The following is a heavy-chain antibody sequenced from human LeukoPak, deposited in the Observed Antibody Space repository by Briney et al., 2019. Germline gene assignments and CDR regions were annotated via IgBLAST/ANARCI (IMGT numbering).Heavy chain of an antibody. Sequence: GRSLRLSCAASGFTFSSYAMSWVRQAPGKGLEWVSAISGSGGSTYYADSVKGRFTISRDNSKNTLYLQMNSLRAEDTAVYYCAKGPPIVGASGVWFDPWGQGTLVTVSS. J-gene: IGHJ5*02. CDR2: ISGSGGST. CDR1: GFTFSSYA. D-gene: IGHD1-26*01. V-gene: IGHV3-23*01. CDR3: AKGPPIVGASGVWFDP.